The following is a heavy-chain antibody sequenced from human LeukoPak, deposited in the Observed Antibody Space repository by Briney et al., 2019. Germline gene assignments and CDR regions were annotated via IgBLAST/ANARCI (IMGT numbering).Heavy chain of an antibody. CDR1: GGSISGSSYY. V-gene: IGHV4-39*07. D-gene: IGHD4-23*01. Sequence: SETLSLTCTVSGGSISGSSYYWGWIRQPPGKGLEWIGSIYCSGSTYYNPSLKSRLTVSVDTSKNQFSMKLTSLTAADTAVYYCAREGSRGYGGLDNWGQGTLVTVSS. CDR3: AREGSRGYGGLDN. J-gene: IGHJ4*02. CDR2: IYCSGST.